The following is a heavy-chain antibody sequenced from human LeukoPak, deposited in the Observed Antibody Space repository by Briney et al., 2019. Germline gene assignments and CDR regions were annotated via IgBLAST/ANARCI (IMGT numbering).Heavy chain of an antibody. Sequence: PGGSLRLSXAASGFTFSSYSMNWVRQAPGKGLEWVSSISSSSTYIYYADSVKGRFTISRDNAKNSLYLQMNSLRAEDTAVYYCARSPVGYCSAGSCYTPPAHAFDIWGQGTMVTVSS. CDR3: ARSPVGYCSAGSCYTPPAHAFDI. V-gene: IGHV3-21*01. CDR1: GFTFSSYS. CDR2: ISSSSTYI. D-gene: IGHD2-15*01. J-gene: IGHJ3*02.